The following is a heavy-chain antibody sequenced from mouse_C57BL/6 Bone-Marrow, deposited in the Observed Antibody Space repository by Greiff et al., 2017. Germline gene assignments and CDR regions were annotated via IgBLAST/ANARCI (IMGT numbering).Heavy chain of an antibody. CDR1: GFTFSNYW. J-gene: IGHJ1*03. D-gene: IGHD1-1*01. Sequence: EVKLMESGGGLVQPGGSMKLSCVASGFTFSNYWMNWVRQSPEKGLEWVAQIRLKSDNYATHYAESVKGRFTISRDDSKSSVYLQMNNLRAEDTGIYYCTVYYYGSSWWYFDVWGTGTTVTVSS. CDR2: IRLKSDNYAT. V-gene: IGHV6-3*01. CDR3: TVYYYGSSWWYFDV.